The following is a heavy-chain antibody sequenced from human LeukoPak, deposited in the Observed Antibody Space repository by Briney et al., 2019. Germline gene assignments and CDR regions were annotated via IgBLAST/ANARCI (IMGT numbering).Heavy chain of an antibody. CDR3: ARLTSSSSGSSFDY. J-gene: IGHJ4*02. D-gene: IGHD6-13*01. V-gene: IGHV4-39*07. Sequence: SETLSLTCTVSGGSISSSDYYWGWIRQPPGKGLEWIGSIYYSGSTYYNPSLKSRVTISVDTSKNQFSLKLSPVTAADTAVYYCARLTSSSSGSSFDYWGLGTLVTVSS. CDR2: IYYSGST. CDR1: GGSISSSDYY.